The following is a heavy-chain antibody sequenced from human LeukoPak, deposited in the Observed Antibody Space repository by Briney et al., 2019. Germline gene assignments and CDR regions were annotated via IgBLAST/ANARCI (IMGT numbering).Heavy chain of an antibody. J-gene: IGHJ4*02. CDR3: ARDNTYALGGRSFDY. V-gene: IGHV4-4*07. CDR1: GGSVSGYY. D-gene: IGHD3-16*01. Sequence: SETLSLTCTVSGGSVSGYYWSWIRQPAGRGLEWIGRIYTTGSTNYNPSLKSRVTMSVDTSKNQFSLKLFSVTAADTAVYYCARDNTYALGGRSFDYWGQGTLVTVSS. CDR2: IYTTGST.